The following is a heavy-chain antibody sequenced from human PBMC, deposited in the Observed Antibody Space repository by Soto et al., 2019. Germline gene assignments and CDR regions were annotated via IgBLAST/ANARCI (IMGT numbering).Heavy chain of an antibody. V-gene: IGHV3-43*01. CDR1: GFTFDDYT. CDR3: AKDINYYGSGRRSYYYYYGMDV. J-gene: IGHJ6*02. CDR2: ISWDGGST. Sequence: PGGSLRLSCAASGFTFDDYTMHWVRQAPGKGLEWVSLISWDGGSTYYADSVKGRFTISRDNSKNSLYLQMNSLRTEDTALYYCAKDINYYGSGRRSYYYYYGMDVWGQGTTVTVSS. D-gene: IGHD3-10*01.